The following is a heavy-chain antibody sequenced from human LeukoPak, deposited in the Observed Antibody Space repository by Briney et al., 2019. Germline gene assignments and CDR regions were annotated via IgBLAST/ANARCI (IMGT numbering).Heavy chain of an antibody. D-gene: IGHD4-17*01. CDR2: IIPIFGTA. CDR1: GGTFGSYA. Sequence: ASVKVSCKASGGTFGSYAISWVRQAPGQGLEWMGGIIPIFGTANYAQKFQGRVTITADESTSTAYMELSSLRSEDTAVYYCARVEYGDYARGYYYGMDVWGQGTTVTVSS. CDR3: ARVEYGDYARGYYYGMDV. V-gene: IGHV1-69*13. J-gene: IGHJ6*02.